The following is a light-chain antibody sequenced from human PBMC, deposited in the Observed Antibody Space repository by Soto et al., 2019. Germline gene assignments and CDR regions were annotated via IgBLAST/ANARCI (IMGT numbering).Light chain of an antibody. CDR2: DAS. CDR3: QQSYSTLRT. CDR1: QSISSW. V-gene: IGKV1-5*01. J-gene: IGKJ1*01. Sequence: DIQMTQSPSTLSASVGDRVTIPCRASQSISSWLAWYQQKPGKAPKLLIYDASSLESGVPSRFSGSGSGTDFTLTISSLQPEDFATYYCQQSYSTLRTFGQGTKGDIK.